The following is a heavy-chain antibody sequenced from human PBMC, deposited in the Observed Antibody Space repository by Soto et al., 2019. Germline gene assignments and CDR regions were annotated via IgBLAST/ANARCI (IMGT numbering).Heavy chain of an antibody. Sequence: EVQLVESGGGLVQPGGSLRLSCAASGFTVSSNYMSWVRQAPGKGLEWVSVIYSGGSTYYADSVKGRFTISRDNSKNTLYLQMNSLRAEDTAVYYWARDRWWGQTYYYYGMDVWGQGTTVTVSS. J-gene: IGHJ6*02. CDR2: IYSGGST. V-gene: IGHV3-66*01. D-gene: IGHD2-15*01. CDR3: ARDRWWGQTYYYYGMDV. CDR1: GFTVSSNY.